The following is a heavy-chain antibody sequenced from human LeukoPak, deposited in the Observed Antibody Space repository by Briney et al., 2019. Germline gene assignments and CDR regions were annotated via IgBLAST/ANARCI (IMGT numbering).Heavy chain of an antibody. J-gene: IGHJ4*02. CDR2: IRSKAYGGTT. V-gene: IGHV3-49*04. CDR3: TREGQWLVFDY. D-gene: IGHD6-19*01. CDR1: GFTFGDYA. Sequence: GGSLRLSCTASGFTFGDYAMSWVRQAPGQGLEWVGFIRSKAYGGTTEYAASVKGRFTISRDDSKSIAYLQMNSLKTEDTAVYYCTREGQWLVFDYWGQGTLVTVSS.